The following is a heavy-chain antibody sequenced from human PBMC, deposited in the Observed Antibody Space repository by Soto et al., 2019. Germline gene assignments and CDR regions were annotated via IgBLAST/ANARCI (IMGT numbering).Heavy chain of an antibody. V-gene: IGHV5-51*01. J-gene: IGHJ3*02. CDR3: ARPYDSSGYLAFDI. CDR2: IYPGDSDT. D-gene: IGHD3-22*01. CDR1: GYSFTNYW. Sequence: ESLKISCKGSGYSFTNYWIGWVRQMPGKGLEWMGIIYPGDSDTRYSPSFQGQVTISADKSITTAYLQWSSLKASDTAMYYCARPYDSSGYLAFDIWGQGTMVTVSS.